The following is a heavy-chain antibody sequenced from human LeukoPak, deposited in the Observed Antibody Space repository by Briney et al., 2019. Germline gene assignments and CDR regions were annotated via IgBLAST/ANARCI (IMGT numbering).Heavy chain of an antibody. Sequence: PSGTLSLTCTVSGGSISSYYWSWIRQPPGKGLEWIGYIYYSGSTNYNPSLKSRVTISVDTSKNQFSLKLSSVTAADTAVYYCATGLEDDAFDIWGQGTMVTVSS. CDR3: ATGLEDDAFDI. CDR2: IYYSGST. CDR1: GGSISSYY. V-gene: IGHV4-59*01. D-gene: IGHD1-14*01. J-gene: IGHJ3*02.